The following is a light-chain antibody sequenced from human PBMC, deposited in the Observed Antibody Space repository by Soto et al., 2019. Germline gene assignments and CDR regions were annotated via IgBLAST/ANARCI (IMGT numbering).Light chain of an antibody. J-gene: IGKJ2*01. Sequence: EIVMTQSPDTLSVSPGERATLACRASQNVGRNVAWYQQRPGQAPRLLIHGTSTSAADIPARFSGSVSGTEFTLPINSLQPEDFGIYYCQQYNNWPPMSTFGQGTKLEMK. CDR2: GTS. V-gene: IGKV3-15*01. CDR1: QNVGRN. CDR3: QQYNNWPPMST.